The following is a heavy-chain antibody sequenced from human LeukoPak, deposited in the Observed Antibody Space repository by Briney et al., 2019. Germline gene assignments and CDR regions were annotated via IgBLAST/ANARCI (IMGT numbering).Heavy chain of an antibody. CDR1: GYTFTGYN. CDR3: ARDLSASVADFDY. Sequence: ASVKVSCTASGYTFTGYNMHWVRQAPGQGLEWMGRINPNSGGTNYAQRFQSRVTMTRDTSINTAYMELSRLRSDDTAVYYCARDLSASVADFDYWGQGTLVTVSS. D-gene: IGHD6-19*01. V-gene: IGHV1-2*06. J-gene: IGHJ4*02. CDR2: INPNSGGT.